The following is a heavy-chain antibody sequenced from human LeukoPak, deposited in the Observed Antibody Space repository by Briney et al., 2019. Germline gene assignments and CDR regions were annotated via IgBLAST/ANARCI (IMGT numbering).Heavy chain of an antibody. D-gene: IGHD1-26*01. Sequence: GGSLRLSCAASEFKFSSYAMSWVRQVPGKGLEWISGINWNGGSTGYADSVKGRFTMYRDNAKNSLYLQMNSLRAEDTALYYCARGSGSYPFDYWGQGTLVTVSS. CDR3: ARGSGSYPFDY. V-gene: IGHV3-20*04. CDR1: EFKFSSYA. CDR2: INWNGGST. J-gene: IGHJ4*02.